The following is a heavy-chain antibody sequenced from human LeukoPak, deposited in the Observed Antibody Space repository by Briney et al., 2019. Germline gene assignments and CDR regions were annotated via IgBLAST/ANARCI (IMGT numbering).Heavy chain of an antibody. D-gene: IGHD6-13*01. J-gene: IGHJ4*02. CDR1: GFTFSNYA. CDR2: IFSGGTT. CDR3: ARGYSSSWYD. Sequence: GGSLRLSCAASGFTFSNYAMSWVRQAPGKGLEWVSVIFSGGTTYYADSVKDRFTISRDNSKNTLYLQMNSLRAEDTAMYYCARGYSSSWYDWGQGTLVTVSS. V-gene: IGHV3-53*01.